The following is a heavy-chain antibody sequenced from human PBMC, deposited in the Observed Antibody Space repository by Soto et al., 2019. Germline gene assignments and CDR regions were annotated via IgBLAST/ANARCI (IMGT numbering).Heavy chain of an antibody. Sequence: SETLSLTCTVSGGSVSSGIHYWSWIRQPPGKKLEWIGYVYYNGNTNYNPSLKSRVTISIDTSKNQFSLKLTSVTAADTAVYYGARDSRLSERSFDSWGQGTLVTVSS. CDR2: VYYNGNT. J-gene: IGHJ4*02. CDR1: GGSVSSGIHY. CDR3: ARDSRLSERSFDS. D-gene: IGHD3-3*02. V-gene: IGHV4-61*01.